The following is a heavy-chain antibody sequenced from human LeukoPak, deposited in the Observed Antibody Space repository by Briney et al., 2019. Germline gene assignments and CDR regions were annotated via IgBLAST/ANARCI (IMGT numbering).Heavy chain of an antibody. Sequence: GESLKISCKGSGYSFTSYWISWVRQMPGKGLEWMGRIDPSDSYTNYSPSFQGHVTISADKSISTAYLQWSSLKGSDTAMYYCARRVKLGYCSSTSCFTLPDAFDIWGQGTMVTVSS. CDR3: ARRVKLGYCSSTSCFTLPDAFDI. V-gene: IGHV5-10-1*01. CDR1: GYSFTSYW. D-gene: IGHD2-2*02. CDR2: IDPSDSYT. J-gene: IGHJ3*02.